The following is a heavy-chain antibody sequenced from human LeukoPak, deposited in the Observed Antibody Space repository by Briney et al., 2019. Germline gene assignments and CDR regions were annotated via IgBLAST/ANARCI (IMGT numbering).Heavy chain of an antibody. CDR3: ATVGGYSSSWHDAFDI. V-gene: IGHV1-24*01. CDR1: GYTLTELS. Sequence: ASVTVSCKVSGYTLTELSMHWVRQAPGKGLEWMGGFNPEDGETIYAQKFQGRVTMTEDTSTDTAYMELSNLRSEDTAVYYCATVGGYSSSWHDAFDIWGQGTMVTVSS. D-gene: IGHD6-13*01. CDR2: FNPEDGET. J-gene: IGHJ3*02.